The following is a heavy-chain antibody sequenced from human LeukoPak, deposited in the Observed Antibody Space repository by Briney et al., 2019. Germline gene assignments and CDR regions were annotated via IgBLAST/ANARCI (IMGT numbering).Heavy chain of an antibody. CDR2: MNPNSGNT. CDR1: GYTFTSYD. CDR3: AREKGYCSSTSCQHSNDAFDI. Sequence: GASVKVSCKASGYTFTSYDINWVRQATGQGLEWMGWMNPNSGNTGYAQKFQGRVTMTRNTSISTAYMELSSLRSEDTAVYYCAREKGYCSSTSCQHSNDAFDIWGQGTMVTVSS. J-gene: IGHJ3*02. D-gene: IGHD2-2*01. V-gene: IGHV1-8*01.